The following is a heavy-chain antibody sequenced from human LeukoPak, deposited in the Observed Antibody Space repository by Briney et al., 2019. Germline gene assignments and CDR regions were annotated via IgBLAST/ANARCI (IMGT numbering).Heavy chain of an antibody. V-gene: IGHV3-48*03. Sequence: PGGSLRLSCAASGFTFSSDEMNWVRQAPGKGLEWVSYISSSGSTIHYADSVKGRFTISRDSAKNSLYLQMNSLRDEDTAVYYCARGRTYGLGGDYWGQGTLVTVSS. CDR1: GFTFSSDE. J-gene: IGHJ4*02. D-gene: IGHD3-10*01. CDR2: ISSSGSTI. CDR3: ARGRTYGLGGDY.